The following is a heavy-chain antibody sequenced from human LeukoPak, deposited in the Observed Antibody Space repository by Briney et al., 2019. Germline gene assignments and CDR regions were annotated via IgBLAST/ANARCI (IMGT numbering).Heavy chain of an antibody. CDR3: AKDEGRWAFDI. V-gene: IGHV3-23*01. CDR1: RFTFSSNA. CDR2: ISTNGAGT. J-gene: IGHJ3*02. Sequence: GGSLRLACAASRFTFSSNAMSWVRQAPGKGLEWVSSISTNGAGTYYADSVKGRFTISRDNSKSTLYLQMNSLRAGDTAVYYCAKDEGRWAFDIWGQGTLVTVSS.